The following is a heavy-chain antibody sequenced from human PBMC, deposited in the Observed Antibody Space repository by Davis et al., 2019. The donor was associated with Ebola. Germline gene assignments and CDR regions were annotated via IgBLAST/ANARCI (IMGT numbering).Heavy chain of an antibody. CDR2: ISPSGHTT. CDR1: GFTFTSYY. CDR3: ARHDHSSGWVVGATVDY. D-gene: IGHD6-19*01. Sequence: ASVKVSCKASGFTFTSYYMYWVRQAPGQGLEWMATISPSGHTTTTQRFQGRLSMTRDTSTTTLYMELNSLRSEDTAVYYCARHDHSSGWVVGATVDYWGQGTLVTVSS. V-gene: IGHV1-46*01. J-gene: IGHJ4*02.